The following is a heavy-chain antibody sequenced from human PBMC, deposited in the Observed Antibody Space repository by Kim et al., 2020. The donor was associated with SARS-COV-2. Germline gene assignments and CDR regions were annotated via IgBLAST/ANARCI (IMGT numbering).Heavy chain of an antibody. V-gene: IGHV3-30*02. CDR3: AKERSVGEYTYYYGMDV. J-gene: IGHJ6*02. D-gene: IGHD3-10*01. Sequence: VKGRFTISRDNSKNTLYLQMNSLRAEDTAVYYCAKERSVGEYTYYYGMDVWGQGTTVTVSS.